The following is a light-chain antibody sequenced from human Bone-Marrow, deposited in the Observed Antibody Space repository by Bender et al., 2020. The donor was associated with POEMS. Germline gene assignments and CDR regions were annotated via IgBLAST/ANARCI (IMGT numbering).Light chain of an antibody. Sequence: QSALTQPASVSESPGQSITISCTRTSSDVGNFNLVSWYQQRPGKVPKLIIYEGNKRPSGVSNRFSASKSGNTASLTISGLQAEDEADYYCCSYAGTYWVFGEGTKVTVL. CDR1: SSDVGNFNL. CDR2: EGN. J-gene: IGLJ3*02. CDR3: CSYAGTYWV. V-gene: IGLV2-23*01.